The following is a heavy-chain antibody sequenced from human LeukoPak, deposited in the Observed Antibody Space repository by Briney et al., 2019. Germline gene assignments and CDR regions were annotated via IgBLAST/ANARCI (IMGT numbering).Heavy chain of an antibody. CDR2: INTNTGNP. D-gene: IGHD3-22*01. CDR3: ARDYYDSSGYYCYYYYGMDV. V-gene: IGHV7-4-1*02. CDR1: GYTFTSYA. J-gene: IGHJ6*02. Sequence: ASVKVSCKASGYTFTSYAMNWVRQAPGQGLEWMGWINTNTGNPTYAQGFTGRFVFSLDTSVSTAYLQISSLKAEDTAVYYCARDYYDSSGYYCYYYYGMDVWGQGTTVTVSS.